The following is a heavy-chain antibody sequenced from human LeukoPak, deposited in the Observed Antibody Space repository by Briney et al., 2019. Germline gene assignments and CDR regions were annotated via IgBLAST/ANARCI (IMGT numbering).Heavy chain of an antibody. CDR2: IYSGGST. Sequence: GGSLRLSCAASGFTVSSNYMSWVRQAPGKGLEWVSVIYSGGSTYYADSVKGRFTISRDNSKNTLYLQMNSLRAEDTAVYYCARNLGGWYQPGYLQHWGQGTLVTVSS. CDR3: ARNLGGWYQPGYLQH. J-gene: IGHJ1*01. D-gene: IGHD6-19*01. CDR1: GFTVSSNY. V-gene: IGHV3-66*02.